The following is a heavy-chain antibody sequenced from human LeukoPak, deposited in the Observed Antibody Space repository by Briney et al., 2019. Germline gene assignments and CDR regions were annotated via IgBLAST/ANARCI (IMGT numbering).Heavy chain of an antibody. J-gene: IGHJ3*02. V-gene: IGHV4-59*12. CDR1: GGSISSYY. CDR2: IYYSGST. D-gene: IGHD1-26*01. Sequence: SETLSLTCTVSGGSISSYYWSWIRQPPGKGLEWVGYIYYSGSTNYNPSLKSRVTISVDTSKNQFSLKLSSVTAADTAVYYCARDHPRYSGSRVDAFDIWGQGTMVTVSS. CDR3: ARDHPRYSGSRVDAFDI.